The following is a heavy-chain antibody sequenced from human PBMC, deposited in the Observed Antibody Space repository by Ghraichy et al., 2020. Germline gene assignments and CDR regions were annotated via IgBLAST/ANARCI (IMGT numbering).Heavy chain of an antibody. V-gene: IGHV3-72*01. Sequence: GESLNISCAASGFTFSDYFMDWVRQAPGEGLEWIGRIRNKARRHTIEYVASVEGRFTVSREDSENSLYLQMNSLKSEDTAVYYCASASPYISDYWGQGTLVTVSS. CDR1: GFTFSDYF. J-gene: IGHJ4*02. CDR2: IRNKARRHTI. D-gene: IGHD6-6*01. CDR3: ASASPYISDY.